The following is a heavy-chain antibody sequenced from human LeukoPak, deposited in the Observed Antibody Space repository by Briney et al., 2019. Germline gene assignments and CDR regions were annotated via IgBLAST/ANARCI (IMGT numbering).Heavy chain of an antibody. Sequence: PGGSLRLSCSASGFTFGNYAMHWVRQAPGKGLECISAISASGDDTFYADSVKGRFTVSRDNSKNRLYFLLSSLRAEDTAVYYCARDRLPPPGVYCFESWGQGTLVTVSS. V-gene: IGHV3-64*05. CDR2: ISASGDDT. CDR1: GFTFGNYA. CDR3: ARDRLPPPGVYCFES. J-gene: IGHJ5*01. D-gene: IGHD5-12*01.